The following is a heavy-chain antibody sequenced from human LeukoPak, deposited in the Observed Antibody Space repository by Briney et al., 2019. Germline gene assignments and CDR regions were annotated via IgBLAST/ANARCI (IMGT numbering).Heavy chain of an antibody. CDR2: ITSSSSYI. D-gene: IGHD6-13*01. V-gene: IGHV3-21*01. CDR3: ARVKWLSAAGTEGNFDY. J-gene: IGHJ4*02. Sequence: GGSLRLSCAASGFTFSSYTMNWVRQAPGRGLGWVSSITSSSSYIYYADSVKGRFTISRDNARNSLYLQMDSLRAEDTAVYYCARVKWLSAAGTEGNFDYWGQGTLVAVSS. CDR1: GFTFSSYT.